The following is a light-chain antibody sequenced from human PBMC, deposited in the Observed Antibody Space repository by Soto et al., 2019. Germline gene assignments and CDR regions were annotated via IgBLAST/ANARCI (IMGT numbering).Light chain of an antibody. Sequence: QSVLTQPPSVSGSPGQSVTIHCTGSSSDVGSFSRVSWYQQPPGTAPKLIIYEVSYRPSGVPDRFSGSKSGNTASLTISGLLADDEADYYCSSYTTSKTYVFGTGTKVTVL. V-gene: IGLV2-18*02. CDR3: SSYTTSKTYV. CDR1: SSDVGSFSR. J-gene: IGLJ1*01. CDR2: EVS.